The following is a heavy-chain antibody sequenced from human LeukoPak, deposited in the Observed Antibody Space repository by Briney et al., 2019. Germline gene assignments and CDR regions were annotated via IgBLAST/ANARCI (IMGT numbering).Heavy chain of an antibody. CDR1: GYTFTSYY. Sequence: ASVKVSCKASGYTFTSYYMHWVRQAPGQGLEWMGIINPSGDSTSYAQKFQGRVTMTRDMSTSTDYMELSSLRSEDTAVYYCARDNSVGDNAWWFDPWGQGTLVTASS. D-gene: IGHD1-26*01. V-gene: IGHV1-46*01. J-gene: IGHJ5*02. CDR3: ARDNSVGDNAWWFDP. CDR2: INPSGDST.